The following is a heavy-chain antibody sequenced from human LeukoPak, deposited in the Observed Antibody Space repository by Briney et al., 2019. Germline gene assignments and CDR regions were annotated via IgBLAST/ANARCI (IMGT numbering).Heavy chain of an antibody. V-gene: IGHV4-61*02. Sequence: SETLSLTCSVSGGSISSSNYYWSWIRQPAGKGLEWIVRIYTSESTNYNPSLKSRVTTSVDTSRNQFSLKLSSVTAADTAVYYCARGLWFGDENPPYFDYWGQGILVTVSS. CDR3: ARGLWFGDENPPYFDY. J-gene: IGHJ4*02. D-gene: IGHD3-10*01. CDR1: GGSISSSNYY. CDR2: IYTSEST.